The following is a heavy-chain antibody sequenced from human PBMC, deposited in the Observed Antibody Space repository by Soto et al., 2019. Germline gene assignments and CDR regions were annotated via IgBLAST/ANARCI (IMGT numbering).Heavy chain of an antibody. CDR2: IYYLGST. D-gene: IGHD3-10*01. CDR3: ARDGYDGSGSPYPAY. V-gene: IGHV4-59*01. J-gene: IGHJ4*02. CDR1: GGSMSEYF. Sequence: SETLSLTCSVSGGSMSEYFWSWIRQSPGKGLEWIGYIYYLGSTDYNPSLKSRVTISVDTSKRQFSLRLTSVTAADTAVYYCARDGYDGSGSPYPAYWGPGTQVTISS.